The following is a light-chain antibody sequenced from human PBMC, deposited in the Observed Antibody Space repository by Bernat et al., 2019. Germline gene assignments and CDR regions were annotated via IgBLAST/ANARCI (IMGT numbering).Light chain of an antibody. Sequence: QSVLTQPPSASGIPGQRVTISCSGSSSDVGSNSVTWYQQLPGTAPKVLMYATNQRPSGVPDRFSGSKSGTSASLAISGLQSDDEANYYCASWDDSLNGWVFGGGTRLTVL. CDR2: ATN. CDR1: SSDVGSNS. J-gene: IGLJ3*02. CDR3: ASWDDSLNGWV. V-gene: IGLV1-44*01.